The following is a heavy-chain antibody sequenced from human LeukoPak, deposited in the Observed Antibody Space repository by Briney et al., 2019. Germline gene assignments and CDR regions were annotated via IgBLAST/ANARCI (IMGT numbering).Heavy chain of an antibody. Sequence: GGSLRLSCAASGFTFSSYAMHWVRQAPGKGLEWVAVISYDGSNKYYADSVKGRFTISRDNSKNTLYVQMNSLRAEDTAVYYCARERVGAGAFDIWGQGTMVTVSS. CDR1: GFTFSSYA. CDR3: ARERVGAGAFDI. J-gene: IGHJ3*02. D-gene: IGHD1-26*01. V-gene: IGHV3-30-3*01. CDR2: ISYDGSNK.